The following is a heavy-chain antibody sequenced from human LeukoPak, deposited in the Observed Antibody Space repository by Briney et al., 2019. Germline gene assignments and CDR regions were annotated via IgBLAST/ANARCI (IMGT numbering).Heavy chain of an antibody. J-gene: IGHJ4*02. V-gene: IGHV3-7*01. CDR1: GFTFSSYW. CDR3: ARNSGSYPFDY. D-gene: IGHD1-26*01. CDR2: IEQDGSQK. Sequence: PGGSLRLSCAASGFTFSSYWLSWVRQAPGKGLEWVASIEQDGSQKYYVGSVRGRFTISRDNAKNSVYLQMSSLRVEDTAVYYCARNSGSYPFDYWGQGTLVTVSS.